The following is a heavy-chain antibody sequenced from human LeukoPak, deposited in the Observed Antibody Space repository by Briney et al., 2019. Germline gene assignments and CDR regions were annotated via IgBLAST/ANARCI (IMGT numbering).Heavy chain of an antibody. V-gene: IGHV1-2*02. J-gene: IGHJ6*02. CDR1: GYTFTGYY. Sequence: ASVKVSCKASGYTFTGYYMHWVRQAPGQGLEWMGWIRPTSGGTNYAQRFQGRVTMTRDTSISTAYMELSSLRSDDAAVYYCARTSVEVGQNYYGMDVWGQGTTVTVSS. D-gene: IGHD3-22*01. CDR2: IRPTSGGT. CDR3: ARTSVEVGQNYYGMDV.